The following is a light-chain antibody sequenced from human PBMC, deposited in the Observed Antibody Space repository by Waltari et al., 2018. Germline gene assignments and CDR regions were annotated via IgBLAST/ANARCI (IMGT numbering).Light chain of an antibody. Sequence: DIQMTQSPSTLSASVGDGVTITCRASQSISSYLAWYQQKPGKAPKLLIYKASSLESGVPSRFSGSGSGTELTLTISSLQPDDFATYYCQQYNYYSTFGQGTKVETK. V-gene: IGKV1-5*03. CDR2: KAS. CDR1: QSISSY. CDR3: QQYNYYST. J-gene: IGKJ1*01.